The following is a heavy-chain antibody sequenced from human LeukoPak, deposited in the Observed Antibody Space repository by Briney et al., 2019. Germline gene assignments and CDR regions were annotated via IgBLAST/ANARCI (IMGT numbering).Heavy chain of an antibody. CDR1: GGTFGSYA. D-gene: IGHD2-2*01. V-gene: IGHV1-69*13. Sequence: SVKVSCKASGGTFGSYAISWVRQAPGQGLEWMGGIIPIFGTANYAQKFQGRVTITADESTSTAYMELSSLRSEDTAVYYCARGQSIAPAAKEDYYYYYMDVWGKGTTVTISS. CDR3: ARGQSIAPAAKEDYYYYYMDV. J-gene: IGHJ6*03. CDR2: IIPIFGTA.